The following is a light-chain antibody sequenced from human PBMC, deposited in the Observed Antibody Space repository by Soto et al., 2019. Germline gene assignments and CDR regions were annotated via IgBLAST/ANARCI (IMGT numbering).Light chain of an antibody. V-gene: IGKV3-20*01. CDR2: DAS. CDR3: QQYGSSPRT. CDR1: QSLSSSQ. J-gene: IGKJ1*01. Sequence: EIVLTHSPGTLSLSPCERATLSFSASQSLSSSQLAWYQQKPGQAPRLLIHDASSRATGISDRFTGSGSGTDFTLTITTLEPEDFAVYYCQQYGSSPRTFGLGTKVDIK.